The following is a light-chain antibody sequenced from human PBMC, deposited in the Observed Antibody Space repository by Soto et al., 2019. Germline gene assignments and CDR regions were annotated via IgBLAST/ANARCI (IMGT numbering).Light chain of an antibody. CDR1: ESVSNY. Sequence: IVLTQSPSTLSLSPGEGATLSCRASESVSNYFAWYQQKPGQAPRLLIYDASKRATGIPARFSGSGSGTDFTLTISSLEPEDFAVYYCQQYGGSPRTSSQGTKADI. V-gene: IGKV3-11*01. CDR2: DAS. CDR3: QQYGGSPRT. J-gene: IGKJ1*01.